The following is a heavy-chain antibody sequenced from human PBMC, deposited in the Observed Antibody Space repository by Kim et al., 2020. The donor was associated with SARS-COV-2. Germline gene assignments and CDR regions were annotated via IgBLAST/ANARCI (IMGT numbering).Heavy chain of an antibody. CDR2: INPNSGGT. Sequence: ASVKVSCKASGYTFTGYYMHWVRQAPGQGLEWMGWINPNSGGTNYAQKFQGRVTMTRDTSISTAYMELSRLRSDDTAVYYCARSPSLGGVVYGMDVWGQGTTVTVSS. D-gene: IGHD3-10*01. CDR3: ARSPSLGGVVYGMDV. CDR1: GYTFTGYY. V-gene: IGHV1-2*02. J-gene: IGHJ6*02.